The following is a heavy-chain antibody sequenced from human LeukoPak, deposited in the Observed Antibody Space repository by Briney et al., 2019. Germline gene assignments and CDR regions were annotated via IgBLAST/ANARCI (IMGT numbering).Heavy chain of an antibody. J-gene: IGHJ4*02. CDR2: IYYSGST. D-gene: IGHD3-10*01. CDR1: GGSISSSSYY. V-gene: IGHV4-39*07. Sequence: SETLSLTCTVSGGSISSSSYYWGWIRQPPGKGLEWIGSIYYSGSTYYNPSLKSRVTISVDTSKNQFSLKLSSVTAAGTAVYYCASRPFFRGLHHVLNWGQGTLVTVSS. CDR3: ASRPFFRGLHHVLN.